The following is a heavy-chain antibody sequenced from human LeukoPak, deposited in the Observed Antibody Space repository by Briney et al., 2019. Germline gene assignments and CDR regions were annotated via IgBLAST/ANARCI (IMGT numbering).Heavy chain of an antibody. J-gene: IGHJ3*02. D-gene: IGHD1-26*01. CDR1: GYTFTSYD. Sequence: ASVKVSCKASGYTFTSYDINWVRQATGQGLEWMGWMNPNSGNTGYARKFQGRVTMTRNTSISTAYMELSSLRSEDTAVYYCARSPGSYFPVDIWGQGTMVTVSS. CDR2: MNPNSGNT. V-gene: IGHV1-8*01. CDR3: ARSPGSYFPVDI.